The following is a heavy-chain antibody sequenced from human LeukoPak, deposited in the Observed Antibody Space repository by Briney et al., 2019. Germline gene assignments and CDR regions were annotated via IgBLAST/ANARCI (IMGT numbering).Heavy chain of an antibody. V-gene: IGHV3-21*01. J-gene: IGHJ4*02. CDR1: GFTFSSYS. D-gene: IGHD3-3*01. Sequence: PGGSLRLSCAASGFTFSSYSMNWVRQAPGKGLEWVSSISSSSSYIYYADSVKGRFTISRDNAKNSLYLQMNSLGAEDTAVYYCARDRKRFLENGGQGTLVTVSS. CDR2: ISSSSSYI. CDR3: ARDRKRFLEN.